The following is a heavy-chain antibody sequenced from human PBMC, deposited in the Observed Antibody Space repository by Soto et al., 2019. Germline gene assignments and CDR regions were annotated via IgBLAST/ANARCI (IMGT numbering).Heavy chain of an antibody. CDR3: ASTPLIAALYGMDV. J-gene: IGHJ6*02. CDR2: INPNSGGT. V-gene: IGHV1-2*02. Sequence: GASVKVSCKASGYTFTGYYMHWVRQAPGQGLEWMGWINPNSGGTNYAQKFQGRVTMTRDTSISTAYMELSRLRSDDTAVYYCASTPLIAALYGMDVWGQGTTVTVSS. D-gene: IGHD6-6*01. CDR1: GYTFTGYY.